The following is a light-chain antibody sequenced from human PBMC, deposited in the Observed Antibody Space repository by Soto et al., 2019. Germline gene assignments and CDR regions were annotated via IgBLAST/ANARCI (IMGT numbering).Light chain of an antibody. CDR3: QQYGNTPPIT. CDR1: QGISSY. J-gene: IGKJ5*01. Sequence: AIRMTQSPSSFSASTGDRVTITCRASQGISSYLAWYQQKPGKAPKLLIYAASTLQSGVPSRFSGSGSGTDFTLTISRLEPEDFAVYFCQQYGNTPPITFGQGTRLEIK. V-gene: IGKV1-8*01. CDR2: AAS.